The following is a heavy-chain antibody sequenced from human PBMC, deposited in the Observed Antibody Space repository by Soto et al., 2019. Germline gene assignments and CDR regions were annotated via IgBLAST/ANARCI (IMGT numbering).Heavy chain of an antibody. V-gene: IGHV1-46*01. CDR1: GYTFTSYC. J-gene: IGHJ5*02. Sequence: GASVKVSCKASGYTFTSYCLHWVRQAPGQGLEWMGITDPSGVSTSYAQKFQGRVTMTRDTSTSTVYMELSSLRSDDTAIYFCARSPTWGSALGGWFDPWGQGTMVTVYS. CDR3: ARSPTWGSALGGWFDP. CDR2: TDPSGVST. D-gene: IGHD3-16*01.